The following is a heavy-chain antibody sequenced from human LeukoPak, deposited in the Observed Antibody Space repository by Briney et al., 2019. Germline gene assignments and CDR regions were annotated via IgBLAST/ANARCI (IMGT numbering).Heavy chain of an antibody. J-gene: IGHJ4*02. Sequence: PSETLSLTCSVSGGSISSGPYFWSWIRQSPGQGLGWIGYIYYSGSTNYNPSLKSRVTISVDTSKNQFTLKLSSVTAADTAVYYCARGRYGWLPFDYWGQGTLVTVSS. CDR2: IYYSGST. CDR1: GGSISSGPYF. D-gene: IGHD3-16*01. V-gene: IGHV4-61*01. CDR3: ARGRYGWLPFDY.